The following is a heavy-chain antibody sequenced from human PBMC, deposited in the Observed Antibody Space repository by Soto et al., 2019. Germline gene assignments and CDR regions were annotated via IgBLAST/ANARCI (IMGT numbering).Heavy chain of an antibody. V-gene: IGHV1-69*13. CDR1: GGTFSSYA. CDR3: ASSTPSGLYDSSGYGSSWFDP. Sequence: ASVKVSCKASGGTFSSYAISWVRQAPGQGLEWMGGIIPIFGTANYAQKFQGRVTITADESTSTAYMELSSLRSEDTAVYYCASSTPSGLYDSSGYGSSWFDPWGQGTLVTVSS. D-gene: IGHD3-22*01. CDR2: IIPIFGTA. J-gene: IGHJ5*02.